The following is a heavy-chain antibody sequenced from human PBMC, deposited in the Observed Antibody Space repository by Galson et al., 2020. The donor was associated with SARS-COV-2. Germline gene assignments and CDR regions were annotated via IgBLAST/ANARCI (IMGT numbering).Heavy chain of an antibody. J-gene: IGHJ4*02. Sequence: GGYLRLSCAASGFTVSSNYMSWVRQAPGKGLEWVSVTFSGDATYYVDSVRGRFTVSRDISKNTMYLQMNSLRAEDTALYYCARDLKSGSYSGGYWGQGTLVTVSS. D-gene: IGHD1-26*01. CDR1: GFTVSSNY. V-gene: IGHV3-53*01. CDR2: TFSGDAT. CDR3: ARDLKSGSYSGGY.